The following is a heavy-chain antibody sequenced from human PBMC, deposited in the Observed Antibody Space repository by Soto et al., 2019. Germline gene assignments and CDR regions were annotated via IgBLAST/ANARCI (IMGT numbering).Heavy chain of an antibody. CDR1: GGSISSGGYY. V-gene: IGHV4-31*03. J-gene: IGHJ4*02. CDR2: IHYSGST. Sequence: QVQLQESGPGLVKPSQTLSLTCTVSGGSISSGGYYWSWIRQHPGKGLEWIGYIHYSGSTYYKPSLQRRVHISVDPSKNQFSLKLSSVTAADPAVYYCATTHYGSAFDYWGQGTLVTVSS. CDR3: ATTHYGSAFDY. D-gene: IGHD3-10*01.